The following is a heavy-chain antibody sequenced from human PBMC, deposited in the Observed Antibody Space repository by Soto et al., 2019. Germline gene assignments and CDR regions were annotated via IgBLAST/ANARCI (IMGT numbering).Heavy chain of an antibody. V-gene: IGHV4-4*07. J-gene: IGHJ6*02. D-gene: IGHD6-19*01. Sequence: SETLSLTCTVSGGSISPYFWSWIRQPAGKGLEWIGRIYFSGSTHYEPSFKSRVTMSVDTSKKQFTLKMRFMTAADTAVYYCAREGGXFDSSGSGVYHYYGVDVWGQGTTVTVSS. CDR3: AREGGXFDSSGSGVYHYYGVDV. CDR1: GGSISPYF. CDR2: IYFSGST.